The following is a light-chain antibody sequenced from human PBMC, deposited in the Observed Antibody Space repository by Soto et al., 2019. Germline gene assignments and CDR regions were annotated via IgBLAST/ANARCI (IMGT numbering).Light chain of an antibody. CDR2: AAS. Sequence: DIQMTHSPSFVSASLGDGVTIACRASQGIRSWLAWYQQKPGKAPKLLIYAASSLQSGVPSRFSGSGSGTDFTLTISSLQPEDFATYYCQQANSFPITFGQGTRLEIK. CDR3: QQANSFPIT. CDR1: QGIRSW. V-gene: IGKV1-12*01. J-gene: IGKJ5*01.